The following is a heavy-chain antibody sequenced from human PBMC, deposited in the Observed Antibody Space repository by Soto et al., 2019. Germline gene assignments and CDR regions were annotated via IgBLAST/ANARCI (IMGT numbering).Heavy chain of an antibody. V-gene: IGHV5-51*01. CDR2: IYPGDSDT. Sequence: GESLKISCKGSGYSFTSYWIGWVRQMPGKGLEWMGIIYPGDSDTRYSPSFQGQVTISADKSISTAYLQWSSLKASDTAMYYCASLRGNWNYLGLLSYRGQGSPVTGSS. CDR1: GYSFTSYW. D-gene: IGHD1-7*01. J-gene: IGHJ4*02. CDR3: ASLRGNWNYLGLLSY.